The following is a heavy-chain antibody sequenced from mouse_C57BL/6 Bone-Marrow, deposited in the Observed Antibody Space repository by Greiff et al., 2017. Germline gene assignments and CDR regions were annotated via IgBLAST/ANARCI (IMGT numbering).Heavy chain of an antibody. D-gene: IGHD2-1*01. V-gene: IGHV1-63*01. J-gene: IGHJ4*01. CDR3: ARLGIYYGHYYAMDY. Sequence: QVQLKESGAELVRPGTSVKMSCKASGYTFTNYWIGWAKQRPGHGLEWIGDIYPGGGYTNYNEKFKGKATLTADKSSSTAYMQFSSLTSEYSAIYYCARLGIYYGHYYAMDYWGQGTSVTVSS. CDR1: GYTFTNYW. CDR2: IYPGGGYT.